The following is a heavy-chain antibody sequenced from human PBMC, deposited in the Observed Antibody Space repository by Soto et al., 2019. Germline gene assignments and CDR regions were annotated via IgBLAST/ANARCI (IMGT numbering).Heavy chain of an antibody. CDR2: LIPIFGTA. V-gene: IGHV1-69*01. J-gene: IGHJ4*02. CDR1: GGTFSSYA. Sequence: QVQLVQSGAEVKKPGSSVKVSCKASGGTFSSYAISWVRQAPGQGLEWMGGLIPIFGTANYAQKFQGRVTITADESTSKAYMELSSLRSEDTAVYYCARVQNYYDSSGYYFDYWGQGTLVTVSS. D-gene: IGHD3-22*01. CDR3: ARVQNYYDSSGYYFDY.